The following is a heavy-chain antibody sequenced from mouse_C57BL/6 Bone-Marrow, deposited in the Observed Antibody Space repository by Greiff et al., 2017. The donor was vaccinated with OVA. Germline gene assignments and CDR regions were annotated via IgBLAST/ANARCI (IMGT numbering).Heavy chain of an antibody. Sequence: EVQLQESGGGLVKPGGSLKLSCAASGFTFSDYGMHWVHQAPEKGLEWVAYISSGSSTIYYADTVKGRFTISRDNAKNTLFLQMTSLRSEDTAMYYCARSSLWDGWFAYWGQGTLVTVSA. V-gene: IGHV5-17*01. CDR1: GFTFSDYG. J-gene: IGHJ3*01. CDR3: ARSSLWDGWFAY. CDR2: ISSGSSTI. D-gene: IGHD4-1*01.